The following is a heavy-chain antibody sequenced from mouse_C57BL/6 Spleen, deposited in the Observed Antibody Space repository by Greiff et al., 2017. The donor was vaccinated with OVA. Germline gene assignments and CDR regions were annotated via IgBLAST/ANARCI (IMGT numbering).Heavy chain of an antibody. J-gene: IGHJ4*01. CDR3: TTGVYSNYYAMDY. D-gene: IGHD2-5*01. V-gene: IGHV14-4*01. CDR1: GFNIKDDY. Sequence: EVQLQQSGAELVRPGASVKLSCTASGFNIKDDYMHWVKQRPEQGLEWIGWIDPENGDTEYASKFQGKATITADTSSNTAYLQLSSLTSEDTAVYYCTTGVYSNYYAMDYWGQGTSVTVSS. CDR2: IDPENGDT.